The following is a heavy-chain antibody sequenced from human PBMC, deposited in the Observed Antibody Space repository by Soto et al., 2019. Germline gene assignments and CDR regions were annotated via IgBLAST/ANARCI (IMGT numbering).Heavy chain of an antibody. V-gene: IGHV2-70*13. Sequence: SGPTLVNPTHTHSLTCSFAVISLSTSGVAVCWPRQPPGKALEWLAVIDWSGDKYYSTSLKTGLTISEDTSKNQVVLTMTNMDPVDTATYYCARMVAAGMYYYYSMDVWGQGITVTVSS. CDR1: VISLSTSGVA. CDR2: IDWSGDK. J-gene: IGHJ6*02. CDR3: ARMVAAGMYYYYSMDV. D-gene: IGHD2-15*01.